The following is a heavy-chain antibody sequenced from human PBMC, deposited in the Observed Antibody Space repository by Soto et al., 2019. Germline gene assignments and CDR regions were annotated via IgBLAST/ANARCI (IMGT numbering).Heavy chain of an antibody. Sequence: GESLKISCKGSGYSFTSYWIGWVRQMPGKGLEWMGIIYPGDSDTRYSPSFQGQVTIPANKSISTAYLQWSRLKAPDTDTYYCASLGYIVLNPCNTLDAMGVWGQGTTVTVSS. J-gene: IGHJ6*02. CDR2: IYPGDSDT. D-gene: IGHD3-22*01. CDR3: ASLGYIVLNPCNTLDAMGV. CDR1: GYSFTSYW. V-gene: IGHV5-51*01.